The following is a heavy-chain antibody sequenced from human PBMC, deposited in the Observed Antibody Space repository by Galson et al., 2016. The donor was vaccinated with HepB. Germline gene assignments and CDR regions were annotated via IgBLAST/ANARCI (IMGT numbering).Heavy chain of an antibody. CDR1: GDSVSSNSAA. D-gene: IGHD3-10*01. CDR2: TYYNSQWYR. Sequence: CAISGDSVSSNSAAWNWIRQSPSRGLEWLGRTYYNSQWYRDFAASVRGRITINPDTPQNQLSLQLNSVTPEDTAVYYCVKNSYGSGNYYTSFDIWGQGTTVTVSS. CDR3: VKNSYGSGNYYTSFDI. J-gene: IGHJ3*02. V-gene: IGHV6-1*01.